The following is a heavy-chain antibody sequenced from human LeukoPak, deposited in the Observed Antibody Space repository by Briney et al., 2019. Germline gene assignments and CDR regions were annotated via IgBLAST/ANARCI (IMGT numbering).Heavy chain of an antibody. Sequence: SETLSLTCTVSGGSISSYYWSWIRQPPGKGLEWIGYIYYSGSTNYNPSLKSRVTISVDTSKNQLSLKLSSVTAADTAVYYCARVYSGSYTDYWGQGTLVTVSS. CDR3: ARVYSGSYTDY. D-gene: IGHD1-26*01. CDR1: GGSISSYY. V-gene: IGHV4-59*01. CDR2: IYYSGST. J-gene: IGHJ4*02.